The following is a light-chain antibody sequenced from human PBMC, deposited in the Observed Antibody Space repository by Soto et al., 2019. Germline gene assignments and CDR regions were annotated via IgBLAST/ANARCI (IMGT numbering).Light chain of an antibody. CDR2: AAS. CDR1: QGISSY. V-gene: IGKV1-9*01. J-gene: IGKJ5*01. CDR3: QQLNSFPIT. Sequence: IQLTQSPSSLSASIGDRVTITCRASQGISSYLAWYQQKPGRAPKLLIYAASTLQSGVPSRFSGSGSGTEFTLTITSLQPEDFATYYCQQLNSFPITFGQGTRLEIK.